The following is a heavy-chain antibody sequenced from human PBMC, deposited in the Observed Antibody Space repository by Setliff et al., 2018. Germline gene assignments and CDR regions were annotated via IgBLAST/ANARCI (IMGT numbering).Heavy chain of an antibody. CDR2: IKEDGSEK. J-gene: IGHJ3*01. D-gene: IGHD3-22*01. CDR3: GRDRWKVIVNRGDDAFDL. CDR1: RFTFSNYW. V-gene: IGHV3-7*01. Sequence: PGGSLRLSCAASRFTFSNYWMSWVRQAPGKGLEWVANIKEDGSEKYYVDSVKGRFTISRDNAKNSLDLQMNSLRGEDTAVYYCGRDRWKVIVNRGDDAFDLWGQGAMVT.